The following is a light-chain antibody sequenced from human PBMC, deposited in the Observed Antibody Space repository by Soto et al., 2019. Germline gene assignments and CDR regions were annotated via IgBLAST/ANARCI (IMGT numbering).Light chain of an antibody. CDR3: QKLNSYPIT. CDR2: KAS. V-gene: IGKV1-5*03. CDR1: QSISSW. Sequence: DIQMTQSPSTLSASVGYRVTITCRASQSISSWLAWYQQKPGKAPKLLINKASSLESGVPSRFSGSGSGTDFALTITSLQAEDFATYYCQKLNSYPITFGQGTRLEIK. J-gene: IGKJ5*01.